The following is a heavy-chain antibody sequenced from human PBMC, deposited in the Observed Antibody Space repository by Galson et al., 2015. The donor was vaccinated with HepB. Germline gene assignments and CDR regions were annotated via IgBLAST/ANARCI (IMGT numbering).Heavy chain of an antibody. D-gene: IGHD5-24*01. CDR2: INSGGSST. CDR1: GLTFSSYW. Sequence: SLRLSCAASGLTFSSYWMHWVRQAPGKGLVWVSRINSGGSSTSYADSVKGRFTISRDNAKNTLYLQMNSLRAEDTAVYYCARRMATITSFDYWGQGTLVTVSS. V-gene: IGHV3-74*01. CDR3: ARRMATITSFDY. J-gene: IGHJ4*02.